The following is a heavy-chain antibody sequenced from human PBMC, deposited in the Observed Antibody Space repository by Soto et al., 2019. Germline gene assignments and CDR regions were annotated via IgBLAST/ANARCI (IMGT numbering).Heavy chain of an antibody. D-gene: IGHD2-2*01. CDR3: AGPYLAAYCCSTSCSQWWWLDP. CDR1: GFSFSSYA. CDR2: ISYDGSNK. V-gene: IGHV3-30-3*01. Sequence: QVQLVESGGGVVQPGRALRLSCAASGFSFSSYAMHWVRQAPGKGLEWVAVISYDGSNKYYADSVKGRFTISRDNSKNTLYLQINILRAADTAVYYCAGPYLAAYCCSTSCSQWWWLDPWGQGTLVTVS. J-gene: IGHJ5*02.